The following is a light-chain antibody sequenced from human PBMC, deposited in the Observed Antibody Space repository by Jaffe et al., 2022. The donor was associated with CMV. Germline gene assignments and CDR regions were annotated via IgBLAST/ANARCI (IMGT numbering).Light chain of an antibody. Sequence: DIQMTQSPSTLSASVGDRVTITCRAGQSIRSWLAWYQQKAGKAPRLLIYQASILESGIPSRFSGSGSGTEFTLTISGLQPDDFATYYCQQYDIFPWTFGQGTKVEVK. CDR3: QQYDIFPWT. CDR2: QAS. V-gene: IGKV1-5*03. CDR1: QSIRSW. J-gene: IGKJ1*01.